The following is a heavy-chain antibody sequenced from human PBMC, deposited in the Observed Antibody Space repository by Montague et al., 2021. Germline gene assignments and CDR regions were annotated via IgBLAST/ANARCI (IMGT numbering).Heavy chain of an antibody. CDR1: GDSLSSVGYS. J-gene: IGHJ4*02. CDR3: ARGRLATGDFDY. CDR2: MYYSGST. D-gene: IGHD6-13*01. Sequence: TLSLTCTVSGDSLSSVGYSWTWIRQPPGKGLEWIGYMYYSGSTYYNPSLKSRVTISGDTSKNHFSPRPTSVTAADTAVYYCARGRLATGDFDYWGQGTLVTVSS. V-gene: IGHV4-31*03.